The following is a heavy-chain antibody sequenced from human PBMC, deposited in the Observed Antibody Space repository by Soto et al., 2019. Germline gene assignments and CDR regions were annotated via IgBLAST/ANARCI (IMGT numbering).Heavy chain of an antibody. Sequence: GGSLRLSCAASGFTFSSYWMHWVRQAPGKGLVWVSRINSDGSSTSYADSVKGRFTISRDNAKNTLYLQMNSLRAEDTAVYYCARGYSSSWSPGMDVWGQGTTAPVYS. CDR1: GFTFSSYW. J-gene: IGHJ6*02. V-gene: IGHV3-74*01. CDR3: ARGYSSSWSPGMDV. D-gene: IGHD6-6*01. CDR2: INSDGSST.